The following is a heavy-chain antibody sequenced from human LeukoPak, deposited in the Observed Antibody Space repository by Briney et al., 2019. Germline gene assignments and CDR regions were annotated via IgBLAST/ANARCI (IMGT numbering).Heavy chain of an antibody. Sequence: ASVKVSCKASGGTFSSYAISWVRQAPGQGLEWMGGIIPIFDTANYAQKFQGRVTITTDESTSTAYMELSSLRSEDTAVYYCASFGDGYNPDYWGQGTLVTVSS. CDR3: ASFGDGYNPDY. J-gene: IGHJ4*02. CDR2: IIPIFDTA. CDR1: GGTFSSYA. D-gene: IGHD5-24*01. V-gene: IGHV1-69*05.